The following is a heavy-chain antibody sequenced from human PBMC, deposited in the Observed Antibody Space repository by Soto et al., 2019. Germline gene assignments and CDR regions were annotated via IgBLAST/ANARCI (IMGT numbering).Heavy chain of an antibody. V-gene: IGHV1-69*13. CDR2: IIPIFGTA. J-gene: IGHJ6*02. Sequence: GASVKVSCKASGGTFSSYAISWVRQAPGQGLEWMGGIIPIFGTANYAQKFQGRVTITADESSSTAYMELSSLRSEDTAVYYCARLEYSSSVSGYYYYGMDVCGQGTTVTVSS. CDR1: GGTFSSYA. CDR3: ARLEYSSSVSGYYYYGMDV. D-gene: IGHD6-13*01.